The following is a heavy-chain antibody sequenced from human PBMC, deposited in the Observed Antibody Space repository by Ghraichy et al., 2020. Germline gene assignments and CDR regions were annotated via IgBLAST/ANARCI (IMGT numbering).Heavy chain of an antibody. V-gene: IGHV1-69*13. Sequence: SVKVSCKASGGTFSSYAINWVRQAPGQGLEWMGGIIPIFGAANYGQKFQGRVTITADESTSTAYMDLSSLRSEDTAVYYCARDVDYGGNSEDGDKGWLDPWGQGTLVTVSS. CDR1: GGTFSSYA. CDR3: ARDVDYGGNSEDGDKGWLDP. D-gene: IGHD4-23*01. J-gene: IGHJ5*02. CDR2: IIPIFGAA.